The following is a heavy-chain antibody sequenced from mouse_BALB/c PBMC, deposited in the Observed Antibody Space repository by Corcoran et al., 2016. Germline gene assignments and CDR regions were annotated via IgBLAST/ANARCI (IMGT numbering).Heavy chain of an antibody. Sequence: GHPQQSEAELGRQGALVKLSCKASGVIIKDYYMHWVKQRPEEGLEWIGWIDPENGNTIYDPKFQGKASITADTSSNTADLQLSSLTSEDTAVYYCARGGSYYGWYYCDYWGQGTTLTVSS. CDR3: ARGGSYYGWYYCDY. CDR1: GVIIKDYY. D-gene: IGHD1-2*01. V-gene: IGHV14-1*02. CDR2: IDPENGNT. J-gene: IGHJ2*01.